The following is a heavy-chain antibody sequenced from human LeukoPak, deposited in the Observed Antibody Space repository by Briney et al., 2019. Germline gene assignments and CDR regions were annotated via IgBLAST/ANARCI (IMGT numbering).Heavy chain of an antibody. J-gene: IGHJ4*02. CDR3: AKDSLVATSHFDS. V-gene: IGHV3-23*01. CDR2: ITASGAAT. D-gene: IGHD5-12*01. CDR1: GFTFYNYG. Sequence: GGTLRLSCAVSGFTFYNYGMSWVRQAPGKGLEWVSAITASGAATYIADSVKGRFVISRDNSKNTLYLQMNSLRAEDTAVYFCAKDSLVATSHFDSWGRGTLVTVSS.